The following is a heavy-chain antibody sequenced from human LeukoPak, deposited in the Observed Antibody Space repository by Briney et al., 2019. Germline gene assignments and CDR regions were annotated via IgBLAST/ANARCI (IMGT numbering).Heavy chain of an antibody. V-gene: IGHV5-51*01. Sequence: GESLKISCKGSGYSFTSYWIGWVRQMPGKGLEWMGIIYPGDSDTRYSPSFQGQVTISADKSIGTAYLQWSSLKASDTAMYYCARQDRCSSTSCLPRYWGQGTLVTVSS. J-gene: IGHJ4*02. CDR2: IYPGDSDT. CDR1: GYSFTSYW. CDR3: ARQDRCSSTSCLPRY. D-gene: IGHD2-2*01.